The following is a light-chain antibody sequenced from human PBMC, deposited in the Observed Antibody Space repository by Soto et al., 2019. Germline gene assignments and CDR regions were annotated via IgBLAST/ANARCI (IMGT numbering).Light chain of an antibody. CDR3: QQYNNWPLT. CDR1: QSLRSN. J-gene: IGKJ4*01. Sequence: PGERGTLSCTASQSLRSNFLAWYQQKPGQAPRLLIYGASTRATGVPARFSGSGSGTEFTLTINSLQSEDFAVYYCQQYNNWPLTFGGGTKVDIK. CDR2: GAS. V-gene: IGKV3-15*01.